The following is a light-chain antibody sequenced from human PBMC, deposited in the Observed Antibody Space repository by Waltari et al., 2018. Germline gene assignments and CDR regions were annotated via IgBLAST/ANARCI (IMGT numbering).Light chain of an antibody. CDR3: QKYGSLPAT. J-gene: IGKJ1*01. CDR1: QSVRRY. Sequence: EIVLTQSPVSLSLSPGERATLSCRASQSVRRYLAWYQQKPGQAPRLRSYDGSSRATGIPDRFSGSGYGTDFSLTISRLEPEDFAVYYCQKYGSLPATFGQGTKVEIK. CDR2: DGS. V-gene: IGKV3-20*01.